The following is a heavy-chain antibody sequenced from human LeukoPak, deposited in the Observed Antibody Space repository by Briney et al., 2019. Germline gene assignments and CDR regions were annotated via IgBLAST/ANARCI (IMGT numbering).Heavy chain of an antibody. Sequence: PGGSLRLSCVASGFTFGKYWMSWVRQAPGKGLEWVSCIASSSSYKYYADSVKGRFTISRDNAKNTLYLQMDSLRTEDTAVYYCARYSGGLVDYWGQGTLVTVSS. J-gene: IGHJ4*02. CDR3: ARYSGGLVDY. CDR2: IASSSSYK. CDR1: GFTFGKYW. D-gene: IGHD2-15*01. V-gene: IGHV3-21*04.